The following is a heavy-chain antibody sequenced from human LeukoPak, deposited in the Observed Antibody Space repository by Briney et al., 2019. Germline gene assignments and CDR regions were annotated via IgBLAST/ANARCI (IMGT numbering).Heavy chain of an antibody. V-gene: IGHV1-46*01. CDR2: INPSGGST. D-gene: IGHD5-24*01. CDR1: GYTFTSYY. J-gene: IGHJ6*02. Sequence: APVKVSCKASGYTFTSYYMHWVRQAPGQGLEWMGIINPSGGSTSYAQKFQGRVTMTRDTSTSTVYMELSSLRSEDTAVYYCARVESDYYGMDVWGQGTTVTVSS. CDR3: ARVESDYYGMDV.